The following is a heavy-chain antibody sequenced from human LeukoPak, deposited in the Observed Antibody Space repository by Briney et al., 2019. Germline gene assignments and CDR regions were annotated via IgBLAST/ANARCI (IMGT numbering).Heavy chain of an antibody. CDR1: DFTFNNYN. D-gene: IGHD3-10*01. CDR3: ARVLLWFGTFDP. Sequence: GGSLRLSCTGSDFTFNNYNMNWVRQAPGKGLEWVSAIYSGGSTYYADSVKGRFTISRDNSKNTLYLQMNSLRAEDTAVYYCARVLLWFGTFDPWGQGTLVTVSS. V-gene: IGHV3-53*01. J-gene: IGHJ5*02. CDR2: IYSGGST.